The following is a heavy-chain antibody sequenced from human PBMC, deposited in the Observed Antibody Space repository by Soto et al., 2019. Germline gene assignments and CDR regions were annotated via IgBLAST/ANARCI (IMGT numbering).Heavy chain of an antibody. CDR3: ARDLPTMDV. CDR1: GYTFTGYG. CDR2: IRAYNGNT. Sequence: ASVKVSCKGSGYTFTGYGIVWVRQAPGQGLEWMGWIRAYNGNTNYAQKLQGRVTVTTDTSTSTAYMELRSLRSDDTAVYYCARDLPTMDVWGQGTTVTVSS. V-gene: IGHV1-18*01. J-gene: IGHJ6*02.